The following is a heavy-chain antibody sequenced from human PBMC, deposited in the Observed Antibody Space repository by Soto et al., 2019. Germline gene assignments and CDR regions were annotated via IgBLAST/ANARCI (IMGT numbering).Heavy chain of an antibody. D-gene: IGHD1-1*01. CDR2: IDPSDSYT. CDR1: AYSFTSYW. J-gene: IGHJ3*02. V-gene: IGHV5-10-1*01. Sequence: PGESLKISCKGSAYSFTSYWINWVRQMPGKGLEWMGKIDPSDSYTNYSPSFQGHVTISVDKSISTAYLQWSSLKASDTAMYYCARQEMPTIGDAFDIWGQGTMVTVSS. CDR3: ARQEMPTIGDAFDI.